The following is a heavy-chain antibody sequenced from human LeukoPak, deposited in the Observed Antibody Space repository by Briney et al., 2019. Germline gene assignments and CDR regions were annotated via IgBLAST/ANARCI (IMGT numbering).Heavy chain of an antibody. Sequence: GGSLRLSCAASGFTFSSYSMNWVRQGPGKGLEWVSSISSSSRNTYYADSVKGRFTISRDNAKNSLYLQMNGLRAEDTAVYYCAREGPLEEFDYWGQGTLVTVSS. CDR3: AREGPLEEFDY. V-gene: IGHV3-21*01. CDR2: ISSSSRNT. J-gene: IGHJ4*02. CDR1: GFTFSSYS. D-gene: IGHD3-3*01.